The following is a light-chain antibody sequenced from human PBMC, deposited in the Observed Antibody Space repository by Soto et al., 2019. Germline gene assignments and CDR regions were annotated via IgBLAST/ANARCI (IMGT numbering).Light chain of an antibody. J-gene: IGLJ1*01. CDR1: SSNIGAGSD. Sequence: QSVLTQPPSVSGAPGQRVTISCTGSSSNIGAGSDLHWYQQLPGTAPKLLIYGNSNRPSGVPDRFSGSKSGTSASLAITGLQAEDEADYYCQSYDSSLSTYVFGTGTKGTVL. CDR3: QSYDSSLSTYV. CDR2: GNS. V-gene: IGLV1-40*01.